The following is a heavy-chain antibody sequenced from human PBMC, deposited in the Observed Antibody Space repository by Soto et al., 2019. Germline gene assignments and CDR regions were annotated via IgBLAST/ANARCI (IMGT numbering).Heavy chain of an antibody. CDR2: INPNSGGT. J-gene: IGHJ6*02. V-gene: IGHV1-2*04. D-gene: IGHD1-20*01. Sequence: ASVKVSCKASGYTFTGYYMHWVRQAPGQGLEWMGWINPNSGGTNYAQKFQGWVTMTRDTSISTAYMELRRLRSDDTAVYYCARSSSRPITGPYYYYGMDVWGQGTTVTVSS. CDR3: ARSSSRPITGPYYYYGMDV. CDR1: GYTFTGYY.